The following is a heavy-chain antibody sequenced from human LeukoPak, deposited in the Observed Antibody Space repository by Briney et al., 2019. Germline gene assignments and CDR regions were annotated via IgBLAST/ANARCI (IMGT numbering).Heavy chain of an antibody. J-gene: IGHJ5*02. V-gene: IGHV1-2*02. Sequence: ASVKVSCKASGYTFIAYYMHWVRQAPGQGLEWMGWLNTHSGGTNYAQNFQGRVTMTRDTSISTAYLELSRLTSDDTAMYYCARRIGRSCSSTTCPRWFDRWGQGTLVTVSS. CDR1: GYTFIAYY. D-gene: IGHD2-2*01. CDR3: ARRIGRSCSSTTCPRWFDR. CDR2: LNTHSGGT.